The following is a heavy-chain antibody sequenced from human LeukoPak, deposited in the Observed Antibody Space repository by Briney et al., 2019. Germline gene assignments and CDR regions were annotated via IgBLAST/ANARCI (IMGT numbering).Heavy chain of an antibody. V-gene: IGHV4-34*01. CDR3: ARGLSQSLLLKPHIRRSAALDY. CDR2: INHSGST. J-gene: IGHJ4*02. D-gene: IGHD2-21*01. Sequence: KTSETLSLTCAVYGGSFSGYYWSWIRQPPGKGLEWIGEINHSGSTNYNPSLKSRVTISVDTSKNQFSLKLSSVTAADTAVYYCARGLSQSLLLKPHIRRSAALDYWGQGTLVTVSS. CDR1: GGSFSGYY.